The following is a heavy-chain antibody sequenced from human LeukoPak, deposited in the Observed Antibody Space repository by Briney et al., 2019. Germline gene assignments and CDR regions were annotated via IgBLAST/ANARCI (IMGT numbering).Heavy chain of an antibody. CDR2: LIHNGDAT. J-gene: IGHJ4*02. CDR3: AKIALSWVSCPIDY. D-gene: IGHD5/OR15-5a*01. V-gene: IGHV3-23*01. Sequence: GRSLRLSCAASGFTFTTYAMIWVRQAPGKGLEWVSGLIHNGDATYYADSVKGRFTISRDNSKNTLYLQMNSLRAEDTALYFCAKIALSWVSCPIDYWGRGTLVTVSS. CDR1: GFTFTTYA.